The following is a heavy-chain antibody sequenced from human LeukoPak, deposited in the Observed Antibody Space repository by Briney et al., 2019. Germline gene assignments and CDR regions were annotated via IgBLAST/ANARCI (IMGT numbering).Heavy chain of an antibody. D-gene: IGHD6-19*01. CDR2: IYWNDDK. J-gene: IGHJ5*02. CDR1: GFSLSTSGVG. V-gene: IGHV2-5*01. CDR3: AHIAAAVAGTANWFDP. Sequence: SGPTLLHPTQTLTLTCTFSGFSLSTSGVGVGWIRQPPGKALEWLSLIYWNDDKRYSPSLKSRLTITKDTSKNQVVLTMTNMDPVDTATYYCAHIAAAVAGTANWFDPWGQGTLVTASS.